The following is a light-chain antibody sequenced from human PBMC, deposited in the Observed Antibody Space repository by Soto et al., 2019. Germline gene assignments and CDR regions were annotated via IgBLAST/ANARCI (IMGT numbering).Light chain of an antibody. CDR2: AAS. V-gene: IGKV1-12*01. J-gene: IGKJ1*01. CDR3: QLGNSVPT. Sequence: DIQMTQSPSSVSASVGDRVTITCRASQPISSWLAWYQQKPGEAPKLLIFAASTLQSVVPSRFSGRGAGTHFTLTISSLQPEDSAIYYCQLGNSVPTFGRGTRVDLK. CDR1: QPISSW.